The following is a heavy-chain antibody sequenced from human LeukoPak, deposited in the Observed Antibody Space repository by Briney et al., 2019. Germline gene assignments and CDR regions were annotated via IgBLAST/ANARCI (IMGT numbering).Heavy chain of an antibody. CDR2: INPSGRI. CDR3: ARGRQEVSMIVVVMTAVSYFLDV. D-gene: IGHD3-22*01. V-gene: IGHV4-34*01. CDR1: GGSFSGYY. J-gene: IGHJ6*03. Sequence: SETLSLTCAVYGGSFSGYYWTWIRQAPGKGLEWIGEINPSGRISYNPSLKSRLTISVDASKNQFSLNLRSLTAADTAVYYCARGRQEVSMIVVVMTAVSYFLDVWGKGTTVTVS.